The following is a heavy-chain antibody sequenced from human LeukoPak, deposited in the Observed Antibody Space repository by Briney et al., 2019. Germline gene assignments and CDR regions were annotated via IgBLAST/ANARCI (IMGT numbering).Heavy chain of an antibody. CDR1: GGSISSGGYY. J-gene: IGHJ3*02. CDR2: IYYSGST. CDR3: ARVLPQEDDITMIVEGHDAFDI. Sequence: PSQTLSLTCTVSGGSISSGGYYWSWIRQPPGKGLEWIGYIYYSGSTNYNPSLKSRVTISVDTSKNQFSLKLSSVTAADTAVYYCARVLPQEDDITMIVEGHDAFDIWGQGTMVTVSS. D-gene: IGHD3-22*01. V-gene: IGHV4-61*08.